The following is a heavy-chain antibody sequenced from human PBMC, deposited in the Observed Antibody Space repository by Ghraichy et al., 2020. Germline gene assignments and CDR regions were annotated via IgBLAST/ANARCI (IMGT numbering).Heavy chain of an antibody. V-gene: IGHV4-4*07. D-gene: IGHD3-16*01. Sequence: SETLSLTCTVSGDSFTTSYWTWIRQPAGKGLEWIGRISASGSTYQNPSLRSRISMSVDTSKNTFSLRLTSVTAADTAVYYCARDDLVGGGGRNWFHPWGQGRPVTVSS. CDR3: ARDDLVGGGGRNWFHP. CDR1: GDSFTTSY. J-gene: IGHJ5*02. CDR2: ISASGST.